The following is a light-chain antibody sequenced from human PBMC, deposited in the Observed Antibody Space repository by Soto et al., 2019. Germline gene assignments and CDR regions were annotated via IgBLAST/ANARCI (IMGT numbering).Light chain of an antibody. CDR1: SSNIGSNT. CDR3: AAWDDSLNAYV. J-gene: IGLJ1*01. V-gene: IGLV1-44*01. Sequence: QSVLTQPPSASETPGQRVTISCSGSSSNIGSNTVNWYQQLPGTAPKLVVYSNNQRPSGVPDRFSGSKSGSSASLAISGLQSEDEADYYCAAWDDSLNAYVFGNGTKVTVL. CDR2: SNN.